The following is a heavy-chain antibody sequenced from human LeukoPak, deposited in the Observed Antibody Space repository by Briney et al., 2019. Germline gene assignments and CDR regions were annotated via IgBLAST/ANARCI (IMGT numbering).Heavy chain of an antibody. CDR2: IYYSGST. CDR3: ARLWESGSYPYNWFDP. V-gene: IGHV4-39*01. CDR1: GGSISSSSYY. Sequence: IPSETLSLTCTVSGGSISSSSYYWGWIRQPPGKGLEWIGSIYYSGSTYYNPSLKSRVTISVDTSKNQFSLKLSSVTAADTAVYYCARLWESGSYPYNWFDPWGQGTLVTVSS. D-gene: IGHD1-26*01. J-gene: IGHJ5*02.